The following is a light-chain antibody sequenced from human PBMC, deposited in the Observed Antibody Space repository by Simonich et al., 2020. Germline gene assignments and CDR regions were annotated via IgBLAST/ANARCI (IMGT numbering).Light chain of an antibody. Sequence: QSALTQPASVSGSPGQSITISCTGTSSDVGSYNLVSWYQQHPGKAPNLMIYEGRKRPSGVSNRFSGSKSGNTAYLTISGLQAEDEADYYCCSYAGSSTVVFGGGTKLTVL. J-gene: IGLJ2*01. CDR2: EGR. CDR3: CSYAGSSTVV. CDR1: SSDVGSYNL. V-gene: IGLV2-23*01.